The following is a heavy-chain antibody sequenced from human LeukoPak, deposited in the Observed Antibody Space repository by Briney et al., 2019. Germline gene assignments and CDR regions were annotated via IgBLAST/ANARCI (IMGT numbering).Heavy chain of an antibody. CDR2: INHSGST. Sequence: SETLSLTCAVYGGSFSGYCWSWIRQPPGKGLEWIGEINHSGSTNYNPSLKSRVTISVDTSKNQFSLKLSSVTAADTAVYYCAREFRSSMVRGVIGNYYYYMDVWGKGTTVTVSS. D-gene: IGHD3-10*01. J-gene: IGHJ6*03. V-gene: IGHV4-34*01. CDR3: AREFRSSMVRGVIGNYYYYMDV. CDR1: GGSFSGYC.